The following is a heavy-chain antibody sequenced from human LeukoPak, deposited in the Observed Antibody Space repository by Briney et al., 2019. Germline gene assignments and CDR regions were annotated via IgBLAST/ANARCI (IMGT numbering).Heavy chain of an antibody. D-gene: IGHD4-17*01. CDR2: INPSSGGT. V-gene: IGHV1-2*02. CDR3: ARVLRDYGDYGAF. CDR1: GYTFTGYY. J-gene: IGHJ4*02. Sequence: GASVKVSCKASGYTFTGYYMHWVRQAPRQGLEWMGWINPSSGGTNYAQRFQGRVTMTRDTSISTAYMELSRLRSDDTAVYYCARVLRDYGDYGAFWGQGTLVTVSS.